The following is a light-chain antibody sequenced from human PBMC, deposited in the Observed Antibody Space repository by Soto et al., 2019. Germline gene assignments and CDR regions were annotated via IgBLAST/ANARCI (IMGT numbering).Light chain of an antibody. V-gene: IGLV2-14*01. J-gene: IGLJ1*01. CDR3: QSYDSSLSGSV. CDR1: SSDVGGYNY. CDR2: EVS. Sequence: QSVLTQPASVSGSPGQSITISCTGTSSDVGGYNYVSWYQQHPGTAPKLMIYEVSNRPSGVSNRFSGSKSGTSASLAITGLQAEDEADYYCQSYDSSLSGSVFGTGTKLTVL.